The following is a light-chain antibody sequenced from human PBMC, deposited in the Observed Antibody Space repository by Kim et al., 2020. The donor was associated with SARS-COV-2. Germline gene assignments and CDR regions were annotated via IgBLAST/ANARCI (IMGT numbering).Light chain of an antibody. CDR1: QSVGSN. J-gene: IGKJ1*01. CDR2: GAS. CDR3: QQYNDWLRGT. V-gene: IGKV3-15*01. Sequence: EIVMTQSPATLSVSPGERATLSCRASQSVGSNLAWYHQKPGQAPRLLVYGASTRATGIPARFSGSGSWTEFTLTISSLQSADFAVDYCQQYNDWLRGTFGQGTKVEIK.